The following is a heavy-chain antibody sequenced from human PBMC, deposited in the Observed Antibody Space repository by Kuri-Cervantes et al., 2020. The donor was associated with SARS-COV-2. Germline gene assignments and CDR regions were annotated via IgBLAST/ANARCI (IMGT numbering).Heavy chain of an antibody. D-gene: IGHD2-15*01. CDR1: GFTFSSYS. V-gene: IGHV3-21*01. Sequence: GGSLRLSCAPSGFTFSSYSMNWVRQATGKGLEWVSASSSSSSYIYYADSVKGRFTISRDNAKNSLYLQMNSLRAEDTAAYYWARDLEVAGYNWFEPWGQGTLVTVSS. CDR2: SSSSSSYI. J-gene: IGHJ5*02. CDR3: ARDLEVAGYNWFEP.